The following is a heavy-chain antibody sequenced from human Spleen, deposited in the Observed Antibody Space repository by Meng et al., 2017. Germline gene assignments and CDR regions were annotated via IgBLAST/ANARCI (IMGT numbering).Heavy chain of an antibody. D-gene: IGHD3-10*01. CDR1: GGSISDSNYY. Sequence: QVQLQESGPGLVKPSETLSLTCIVSGGSISDSNYYWGWIRQPPGKGLEWIGSIYYTGSTYHNPSLNSRVTISVDTSKNQFSLKLTSVTAADTAVYHCLRGSGGSVWGQGTLVTVSS. V-gene: IGHV4-39*07. J-gene: IGHJ1*01. CDR3: LRGSGGSV. CDR2: IYYTGST.